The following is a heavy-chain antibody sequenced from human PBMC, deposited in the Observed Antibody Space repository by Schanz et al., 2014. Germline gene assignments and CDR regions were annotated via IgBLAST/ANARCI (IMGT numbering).Heavy chain of an antibody. CDR1: GGSFSAYY. CDR3: ARQGIGYQHGRYYYYMDV. J-gene: IGHJ6*03. Sequence: QVQLQQWGAGLLKPSETLSLTCAVYGGSFSAYYWNWIRQPPGKGLEWIGYIYYSGDTNYNPSLKSRVTISVDTSKNQFSLNLISVTAADTAVYYCARQGIGYQHGRYYYYMDVWGRGTTVTVSS. CDR2: IYYSGDT. D-gene: IGHD2-2*01. V-gene: IGHV4-34*11.